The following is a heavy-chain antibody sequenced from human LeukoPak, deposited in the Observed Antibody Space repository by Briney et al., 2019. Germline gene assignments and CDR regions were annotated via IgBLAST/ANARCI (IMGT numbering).Heavy chain of an antibody. CDR2: INHSGST. J-gene: IGHJ4*02. D-gene: IGHD5-24*01. Sequence: SETLSLTCAVYGGSFSGYYWSWIRQPPGKGLEWIGEINHSGSTNYNPSLKSRVTISVDTSKNQFSLKLSSVTAADTAVYYCARGRRDGLRFDYWGQGTLVTVSS. V-gene: IGHV4-34*01. CDR1: GGSFSGYY. CDR3: ARGRRDGLRFDY.